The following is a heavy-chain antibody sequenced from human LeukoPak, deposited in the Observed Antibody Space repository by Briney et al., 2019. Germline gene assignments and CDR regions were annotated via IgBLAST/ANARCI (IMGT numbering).Heavy chain of an antibody. CDR2: INHSGST. D-gene: IGHD6-6*01. Sequence: PSETLSLTCAVYGGSFSGYYWSWIRQPPGKGLEWSGEINHSGSTNYNPSLKSRVTISVDTSKNQFSLKLSSVTAADTAVYYCARDWGVSARPGYMDVWGKGTTVTGSS. CDR3: ARDWGVSARPGYMDV. V-gene: IGHV4-34*01. J-gene: IGHJ6*03. CDR1: GGSFSGYY.